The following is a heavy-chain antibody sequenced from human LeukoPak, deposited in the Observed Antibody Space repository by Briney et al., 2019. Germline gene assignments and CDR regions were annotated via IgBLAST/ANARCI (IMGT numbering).Heavy chain of an antibody. CDR1: GFTFSSYA. CDR3: AKEGGITMVRGVIPDY. CDR2: ISGSGGST. J-gene: IGHJ4*02. V-gene: IGHV3-23*01. D-gene: IGHD3-10*01. Sequence: PGGSLRLSCAASGFTFSSYAMSWVRQAPGKGLEWVSAISGSGGSTYYADSVKGRFTISRDNSKNTLYLQMNSLRAEDTAVYYCAKEGGITMVRGVIPDYWGQGTLVTVSS.